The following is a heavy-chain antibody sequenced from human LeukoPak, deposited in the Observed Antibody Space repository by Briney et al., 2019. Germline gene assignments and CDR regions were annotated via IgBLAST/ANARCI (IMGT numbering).Heavy chain of an antibody. CDR3: ARSYSSSWSGFDP. V-gene: IGHV5-51*01. D-gene: IGHD6-13*01. Sequence: GESLKISCKGSGYSFTSYWIGWVRQMPGKGLEWMGIIYPGDSDTTYSPSFQGQVTISADKSISTAYLQWSSLKASDTAMYYCARSYSSSWSGFDPWGQGTLVTVSS. J-gene: IGHJ5*02. CDR1: GYSFTSYW. CDR2: IYPGDSDT.